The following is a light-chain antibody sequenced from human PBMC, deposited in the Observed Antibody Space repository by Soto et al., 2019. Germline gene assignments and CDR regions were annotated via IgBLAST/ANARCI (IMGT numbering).Light chain of an antibody. V-gene: IGKV1-5*01. CDR1: RSIESW. CDR3: QQYHNYWT. J-gene: IGKJ1*01. CDR2: DAS. Sequence: DIQMTQSPSTLSASVGDRVTITCRASRSIESWLAWYQQKPGKAPKLLIHDASSLETGVPSRFSGSGSGTEFTLVISNLQPDDFATYYCQQYHNYWTFGQGTKVDNK.